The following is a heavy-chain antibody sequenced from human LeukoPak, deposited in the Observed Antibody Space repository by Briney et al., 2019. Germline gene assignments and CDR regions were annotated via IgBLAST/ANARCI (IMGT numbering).Heavy chain of an antibody. J-gene: IGHJ4*02. CDR2: IYYSGST. V-gene: IGHV4-31*03. CDR1: GGSISSGGYY. CDR3: AREGRYSYGPFDY. D-gene: IGHD5-18*01. Sequence: SETLSLTCTVSGGSISSGGYYWSWIRQHPGKGLEWIGYIYYSGSTYYNPSLKSRVTISVDTSKTQFSLKLSSVTAADTAVYYCAREGRYSYGPFDYWGQGTLVTVSS.